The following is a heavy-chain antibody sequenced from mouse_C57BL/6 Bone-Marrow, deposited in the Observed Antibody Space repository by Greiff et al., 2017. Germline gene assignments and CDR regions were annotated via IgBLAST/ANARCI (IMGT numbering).Heavy chain of an antibody. CDR3: ARDYYGPSMDY. CDR2: IYPGDGDT. Sequence: VQLQQSGAELVKPGASVKISCKASGYAFSSYWMNWVKQRPGQGLEWIGQIYPGDGDTNYNGKFKGKATLTADKSSSTAYMQLSSLTSEDSAVYFGARDYYGPSMDYWGQGTSVTVSS. J-gene: IGHJ4*01. CDR1: GYAFSSYW. V-gene: IGHV1-80*01. D-gene: IGHD1-1*01.